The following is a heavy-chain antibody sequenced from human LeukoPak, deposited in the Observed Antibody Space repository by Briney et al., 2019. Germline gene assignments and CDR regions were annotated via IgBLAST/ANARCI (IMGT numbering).Heavy chain of an antibody. D-gene: IGHD6-19*01. V-gene: IGHV6-1*01. CDR1: GDSVSSNSAA. CDR2: TYYRSKWYN. CDR3: ARDASHRGVEGWTLGYFDY. Sequence: SQTLSLTCAISGDSVSSNSAAWNWIRQSPSRGLEWLGRTYYRSKWYNDYAVSVKSLITINPDTSKNQFSLQLNSVTPEDTAVYYCARDASHRGVEGWTLGYFDYWGQGTLVTVSS. J-gene: IGHJ4*02.